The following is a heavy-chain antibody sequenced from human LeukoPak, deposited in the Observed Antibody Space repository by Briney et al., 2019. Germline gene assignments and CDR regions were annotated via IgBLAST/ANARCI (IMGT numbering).Heavy chain of an antibody. D-gene: IGHD3-22*01. J-gene: IGHJ5*02. CDR1: VGSFSGYY. Sequence: SETLSLTCALYVGSFSGYYWTWIRQPPGKGLEWIVEINHSGSINYTPSLKSRVTISVDTSKNQFSLKLSSVTAADTAVYYCARVHYYDRSWWFDPWGRGTLVTVSS. V-gene: IGHV4-34*01. CDR2: INHSGSI. CDR3: ARVHYYDRSWWFDP.